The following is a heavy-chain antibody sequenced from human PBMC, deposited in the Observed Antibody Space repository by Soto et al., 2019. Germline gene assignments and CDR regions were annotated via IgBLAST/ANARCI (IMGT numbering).Heavy chain of an antibody. CDR3: ARDRGYYDVWSGYPPSGFDI. J-gene: IGHJ3*02. CDR1: GGSISSGGYY. Sequence: PSETLSLTCTVSGGSISSGGYYWSWIRQHPGKGLEWIGYIYYSGSTYYNPSLKSRVTISVDTSKNQFSLKLSSVTAADTAVYYCARDRGYYDVWSGYPPSGFDIWGQGTMVNVSS. CDR2: IYYSGST. V-gene: IGHV4-31*03. D-gene: IGHD3-3*01.